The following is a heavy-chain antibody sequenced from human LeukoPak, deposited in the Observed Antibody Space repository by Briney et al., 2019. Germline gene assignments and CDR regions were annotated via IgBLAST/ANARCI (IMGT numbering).Heavy chain of an antibody. Sequence: PSETLSLTCTVSGGSISSYYWSWIRQPAGKGLEWIGRIYTSGSTNYNPSLKSRVTMSVDTSKSQFSLRLSSVTAADTAVYYCARDRSAGYCLFDPWGQGTLVTVSS. V-gene: IGHV4-4*07. CDR3: ARDRSAGYCLFDP. D-gene: IGHD6-13*01. CDR1: GGSISSYY. CDR2: IYTSGST. J-gene: IGHJ5*02.